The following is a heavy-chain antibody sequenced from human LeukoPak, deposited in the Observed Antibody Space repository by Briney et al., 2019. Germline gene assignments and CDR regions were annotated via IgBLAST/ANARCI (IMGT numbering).Heavy chain of an antibody. CDR1: GGSFRGYY. CDR3: ARARWGIAAAGSKDWFDP. D-gene: IGHD6-13*01. J-gene: IGHJ5*02. V-gene: IGHV4-31*11. CDR2: IYYSGST. Sequence: PAETLSLTCAVYGGSFRGYYWSWIRQHPGKGLEWIGYIYYSGSTYYNPSLKSRVTISVDTSKNQFSLKLSSVTAADTAVYYCARARWGIAAAGSKDWFDPWGQGTLVTVSS.